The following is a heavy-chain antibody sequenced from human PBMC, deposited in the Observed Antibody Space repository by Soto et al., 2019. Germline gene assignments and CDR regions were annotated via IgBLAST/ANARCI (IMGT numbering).Heavy chain of an antibody. CDR1: GFTFSNYG. CDR3: AKFPYGGYSVLLLYYGMDV. J-gene: IGHJ6*02. CDR2: ISYDGSNK. Sequence: GGSLRLACAASGFTFSNYGMHWVRQAPGKGLEWVALISYDGSNKNYADSVKGRFTISRDNSNNTLYLQMNSLRAEDTAVYYCAKFPYGGYSVLLLYYGMDVWGQGTTVTV. V-gene: IGHV3-30*18. D-gene: IGHD4-17*01.